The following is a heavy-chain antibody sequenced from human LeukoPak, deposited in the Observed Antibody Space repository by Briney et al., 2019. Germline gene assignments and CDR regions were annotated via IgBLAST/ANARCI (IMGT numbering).Heavy chain of an antibody. Sequence: GGSLRLSCAASGFSFRSYAMGWVRQAPGKGLEWVSAISGSGGSTYYADSVKGRFTISRDNTRNSLSLQISDLRVEDTAVYYCTRDRGSTTMLRGVNHYWGQGTLVTVSS. J-gene: IGHJ4*02. CDR2: ISGSGGST. V-gene: IGHV3-23*01. CDR1: GFSFRSYA. D-gene: IGHD3-10*01. CDR3: TRDRGSTTMLRGVNHY.